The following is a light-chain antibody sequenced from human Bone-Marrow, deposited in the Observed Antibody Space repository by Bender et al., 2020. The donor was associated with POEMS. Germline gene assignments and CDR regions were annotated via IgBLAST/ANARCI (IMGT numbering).Light chain of an antibody. CDR3: ATWHDSRNGWV. CDR1: SSNIVTNP. V-gene: IGLV1-44*01. J-gene: IGLJ3*02. Sequence: QSVLTQPPSASGTPGQRVIISCSGSSSNIVTNPVNWYQHLPGTAPKVLIYNTNQRPSGVPDRFSGSKSGTSASLAISAIQSEDEGDYYCATWHDSRNGWVFGGGTKLAVL. CDR2: NTN.